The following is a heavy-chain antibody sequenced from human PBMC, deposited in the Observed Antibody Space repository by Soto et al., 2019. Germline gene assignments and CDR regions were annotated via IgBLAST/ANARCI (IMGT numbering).Heavy chain of an antibody. CDR3: ARDLRSGNYDNWFDP. D-gene: IGHD3-16*01. Sequence: SVKVSCKASGGTFSSYAISWVRQAPGQGLEWMGGIIPIFGTANYAQKFQGRVTITADESTSTAYMELSSLRSEDTAVYYCARDLRSGNYDNWFDPWGQGTLVTVSS. J-gene: IGHJ5*02. CDR2: IIPIFGTA. V-gene: IGHV1-69*13. CDR1: GGTFSSYA.